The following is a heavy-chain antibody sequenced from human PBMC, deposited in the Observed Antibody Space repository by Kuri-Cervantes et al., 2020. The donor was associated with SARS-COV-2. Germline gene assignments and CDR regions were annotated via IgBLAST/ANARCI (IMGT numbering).Heavy chain of an antibody. CDR3: ARSFRYCSGGSCYDYYYGMDV. CDR2: IYSGGST. V-gene: IGHV3-53*01. D-gene: IGHD2-15*01. Sequence: GESLKISCAASGFTVSSNYMSWVRQAPGKGLEWVSVIYSGGSTYYADSVTGRFTISRDNSKNTLYLQMNSLRAEDTAVYYCARSFRYCSGGSCYDYYYGMDVWGQGTTVTVSS. J-gene: IGHJ6*02. CDR1: GFTVSSNY.